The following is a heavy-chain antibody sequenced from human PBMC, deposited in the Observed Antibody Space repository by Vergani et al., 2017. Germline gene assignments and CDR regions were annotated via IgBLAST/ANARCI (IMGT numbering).Heavy chain of an antibody. CDR2: ISSSSSYI. Sequence: EVQLVESGGGLVKPGGSLRLSCAASGFTFSSYSMNWVRQAPGKGLEWVSSISSSSSYIYYADSVKGRFTISRDNAKNSLYRQMNSLRAEDTAVYYCARELPSYYYYYGMDVWGQGTTVTVSS. V-gene: IGHV3-21*01. D-gene: IGHD1-26*01. CDR1: GFTFSSYS. J-gene: IGHJ6*02. CDR3: ARELPSYYYYYGMDV.